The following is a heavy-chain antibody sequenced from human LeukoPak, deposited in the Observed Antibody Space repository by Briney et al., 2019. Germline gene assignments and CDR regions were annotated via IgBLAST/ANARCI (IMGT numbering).Heavy chain of an antibody. CDR3: AREGGPYRPLDY. CDR1: GGSITSTNY. CDR2: VNLQGST. Sequence: SGTLSLACGVSGGSITSTNYWTWVRQPPGKGLEWIGEVNLQGSTNYNPSLMGRVAISVDMSENHISLQLTSVTAADTAVYYCAREGGPYRPLDYSGQGTLVTVSS. J-gene: IGHJ4*02. V-gene: IGHV4-4*02.